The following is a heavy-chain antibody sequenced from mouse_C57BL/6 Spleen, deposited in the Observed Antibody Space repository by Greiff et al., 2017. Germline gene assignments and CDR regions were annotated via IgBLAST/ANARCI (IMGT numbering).Heavy chain of an antibody. Sequence: EVQLHQSGTVLARPGASVKMSCKTSGYTFTSYWMHWVKQRPGQGLEWIGAIYPGNSDTSYNQKFKGKAKLTAVTSASTAYMELSSLTNEDSAVYYCFIYYDYDGAYYAMDYWGQGTSVTVSS. CDR1: GYTFTSYW. D-gene: IGHD2-4*01. V-gene: IGHV1-5*01. J-gene: IGHJ4*01. CDR2: IYPGNSDT. CDR3: FIYYDYDGAYYAMDY.